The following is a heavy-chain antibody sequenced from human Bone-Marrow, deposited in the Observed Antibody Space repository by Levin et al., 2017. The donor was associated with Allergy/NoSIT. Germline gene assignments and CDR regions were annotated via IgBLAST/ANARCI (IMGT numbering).Heavy chain of an antibody. CDR3: ARENGYCSSTSCSHDAFDI. CDR1: GFTFSSYS. D-gene: IGHD2-2*01. Sequence: SCAASGFTFSSYSMNWVRQAPGKELEWVSSISSSSSYIYYADSVKGRFTISRDNAKNSLYLQMNSLRAEDTAVYYCARENGYCSSTSCSHDAFDIWGQGTMVTVSS. CDR2: ISSSSSYI. J-gene: IGHJ3*02. V-gene: IGHV3-21*01.